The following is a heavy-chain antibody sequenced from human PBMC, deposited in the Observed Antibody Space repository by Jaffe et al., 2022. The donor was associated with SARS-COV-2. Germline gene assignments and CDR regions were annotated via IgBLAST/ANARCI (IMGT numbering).Heavy chain of an antibody. CDR3: VTERRWHERGELDY. CDR1: GFTLSTYS. CDR2: ISSSGHST. J-gene: IGHJ4*02. D-gene: IGHD3-10*01. Sequence: EVRLVESGGGLVQPGGSLRLSCSSSGFTLSTYSMHWVRQAPGKGLEYVSAISSSGHSTYYVDSVKGRFTISRDNSKNTLYLQMSSLRDEDTAIYYCVTERRWHERGELDYWGQGTLVTVSS. V-gene: IGHV3-64D*09.